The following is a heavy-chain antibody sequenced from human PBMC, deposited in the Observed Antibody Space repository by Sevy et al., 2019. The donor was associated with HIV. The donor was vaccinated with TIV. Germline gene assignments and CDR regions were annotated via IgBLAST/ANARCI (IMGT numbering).Heavy chain of an antibody. D-gene: IGHD3-22*01. Sequence: GGSLRLSCAASGFTFSSYSMNWVRQAPGKGLEWVSYISSSSSTIYYADSVKGRFTISRDNAKNSLYLQMNSLRDEDTAVYYCARDQGDYYYDSSGYSDHAFDIWGQGTMVTVSS. V-gene: IGHV3-48*02. CDR2: ISSSSSTI. CDR1: GFTFSSYS. CDR3: ARDQGDYYYDSSGYSDHAFDI. J-gene: IGHJ3*02.